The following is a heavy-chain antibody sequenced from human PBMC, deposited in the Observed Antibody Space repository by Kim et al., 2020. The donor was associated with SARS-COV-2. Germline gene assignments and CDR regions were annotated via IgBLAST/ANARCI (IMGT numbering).Heavy chain of an antibody. V-gene: IGHV3-21*01. CDR3: ARNLVPTTKTYGMDV. Sequence: GGSLRLSCAASGFTFSTYSMNWVRQAPGKGLEWVSSISSTSAYIYYAVSVKGRFTISRDNAKDSLYLQMNSLRAEDTAVYYCARNLVPTTKTYGMDVWGQGTTVTVSS. J-gene: IGHJ6*02. D-gene: IGHD2-2*01. CDR1: GFTFSTYS. CDR2: ISSTSAYI.